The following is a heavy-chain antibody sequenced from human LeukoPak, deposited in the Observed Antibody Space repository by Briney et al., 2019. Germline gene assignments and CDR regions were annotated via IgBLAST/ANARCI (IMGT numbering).Heavy chain of an antibody. CDR3: ARVLPRRSIDY. Sequence: SQTLSLTCAVSGGSISSGGYSWSWIRQPPGKGLEWIGYIYHSGSTYYNPSLKSRVTISVDRSKNQFSLKLSSMTAADTAVYYCARVLPRRSIDYWGQGTLVTVSS. J-gene: IGHJ4*02. CDR2: IYHSGST. D-gene: IGHD7-27*01. CDR1: GGSISSGGYS. V-gene: IGHV4-30-2*01.